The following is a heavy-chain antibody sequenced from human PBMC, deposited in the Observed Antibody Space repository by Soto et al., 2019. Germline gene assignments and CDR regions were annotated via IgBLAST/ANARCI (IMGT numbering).Heavy chain of an antibody. CDR2: ISYDGSNK. CDR1: GFTFSSYG. V-gene: IGHV3-30*03. Sequence: QVQLVESGGGVVQPGRSLRLSCAASGFTFSSYGMHWVRQAPGKGLEWVAVISYDGSNKYYADSVKGRFTISRDNSKNTLYLQMNSLRAEDTAVYYCATDRFRIAVAAPFDHWGQGTLVTVSS. D-gene: IGHD6-19*01. CDR3: ATDRFRIAVAAPFDH. J-gene: IGHJ4*02.